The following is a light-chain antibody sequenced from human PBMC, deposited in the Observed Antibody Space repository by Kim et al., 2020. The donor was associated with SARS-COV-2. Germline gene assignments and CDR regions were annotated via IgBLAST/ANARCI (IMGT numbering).Light chain of an antibody. CDR2: SAS. CDR3: QQTKSFPLT. V-gene: IGKV1-12*01. J-gene: IGKJ4*01. Sequence: DIQMTQSPSYVSASVGDRISITCRASQDIGNSLAWYQHKPGKAPRLLIYSASFYESGVPSRFSGSVSGTDITLTIRALQPEDFATYYCQQTKSFPLTFGGGTKVYIK. CDR1: QDIGNS.